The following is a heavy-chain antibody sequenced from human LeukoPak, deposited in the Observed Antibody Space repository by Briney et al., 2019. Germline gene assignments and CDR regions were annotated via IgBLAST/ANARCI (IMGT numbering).Heavy chain of an antibody. CDR2: IYYSGST. V-gene: IGHV4-61*01. J-gene: IGHJ4*02. CDR1: GGSISSGSYY. D-gene: IGHD6-19*01. CDR3: ARQSTKPGIAVAGLLDY. Sequence: PSQTLSLTCTVSGGSISSGSYYWSWIRQPPGKGLEWIGYIYYSGSTNYNPSLKSRVTISVDTSKNQFSLKLSSVTAADTAVYYCARQSTKPGIAVAGLLDYWGQGTLVTVSS.